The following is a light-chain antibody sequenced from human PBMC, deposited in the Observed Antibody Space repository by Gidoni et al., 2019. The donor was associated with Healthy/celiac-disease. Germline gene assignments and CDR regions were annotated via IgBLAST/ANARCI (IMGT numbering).Light chain of an antibody. Sequence: DIQMTQSPSSLSASVGDRVTIPCRARQSISSYLNWYQQKPGKATKLLVYAASSLQSGVPSRFSGSGSGTDFTLTISSLQPEDFATYYCQQSYSTPRYTFGQGTKLEIK. CDR2: AAS. J-gene: IGKJ2*01. CDR3: QQSYSTPRYT. CDR1: QSISSY. V-gene: IGKV1-39*01.